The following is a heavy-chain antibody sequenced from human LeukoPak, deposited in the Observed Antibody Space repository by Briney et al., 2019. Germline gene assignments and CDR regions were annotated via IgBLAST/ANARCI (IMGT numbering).Heavy chain of an antibody. Sequence: GGSLRLSCAASGFTVSSNYMSWVRQAPGKGLECGSVIYSDGTTYYADSVKGRFTISRDNSKNTLYLQMNSLRAEDTAVYYCARERRDFWSGYYNAYYYAMDVWGQGTTVTVSS. V-gene: IGHV3-53*01. CDR1: GFTVSSNY. CDR3: ARERRDFWSGYYNAYYYAMDV. J-gene: IGHJ6*02. CDR2: IYSDGTT. D-gene: IGHD3-3*01.